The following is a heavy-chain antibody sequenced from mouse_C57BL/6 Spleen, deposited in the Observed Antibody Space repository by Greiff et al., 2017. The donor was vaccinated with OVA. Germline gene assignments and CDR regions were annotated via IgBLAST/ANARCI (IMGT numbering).Heavy chain of an antibody. J-gene: IGHJ3*01. CDR3: AREGAWFAY. Sequence: VQLQQPGAELVRPGSSVKLSCKASGYTFTSYWMHWVKQRPIQGLEWIGNIDPSDSDTHYNQKFKDKATLTVDKSSSTAYMQLSSLTSEDSAVYYCAREGAWFAYWGQGTLVTVSA. CDR1: GYTFTSYW. CDR2: IDPSDSDT. V-gene: IGHV1-52*01.